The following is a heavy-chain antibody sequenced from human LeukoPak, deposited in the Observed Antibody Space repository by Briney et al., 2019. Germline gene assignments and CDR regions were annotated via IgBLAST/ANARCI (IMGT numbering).Heavy chain of an antibody. D-gene: IGHD3-10*01. V-gene: IGHV4-59*01. CDR2: IYYSGST. J-gene: IGHJ4*02. CDR3: ASHYGSGFGS. CDR1: GGSISSYY. Sequence: SETLSLTCTVSGGSISSYYWSWIRQPPGKGLEWIGYIYYSGSTNYNPSLKSRVTISVDPSKNQFSLKLSSVTAADTAVYYCASHYGSGFGSWGQGTLVTVSS.